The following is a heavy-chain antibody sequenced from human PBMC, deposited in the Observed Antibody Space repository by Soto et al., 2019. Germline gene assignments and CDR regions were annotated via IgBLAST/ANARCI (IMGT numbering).Heavy chain of an antibody. CDR3: AFYGDYVLDY. CDR1: GGTFSSYT. J-gene: IGHJ4*02. V-gene: IGHV1-69*02. CDR2: IIPILGIA. D-gene: IGHD4-17*01. Sequence: QVQLVQSGAEVKKPGSSVKVSCKASGGTFSSYTISWVRQAPGQGLEWMGRIIPILGIANYAQKFQGRVTITADKSTSTAYMELSSLRSEDKGVYYCAFYGDYVLDYWGQGTLVTVSS.